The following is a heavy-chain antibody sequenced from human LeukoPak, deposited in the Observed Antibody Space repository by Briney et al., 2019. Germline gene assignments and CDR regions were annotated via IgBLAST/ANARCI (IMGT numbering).Heavy chain of an antibody. CDR1: GDSVSINSAA. CDR2: TYYRSNWYK. J-gene: IGHJ4*02. D-gene: IGHD6-13*01. CDR3: ARDPYSISWYYFDY. Sequence: SQTLSLTFAISGDSVSINSAAWNWIRQSPSRGLEWLGRTYYRSNWYKDYAVSVKSRITINPDTSKNQFSLQLNSLTPEDTAMYYCARDPYSISWYYFDYWGQGTLVTVSS. V-gene: IGHV6-1*01.